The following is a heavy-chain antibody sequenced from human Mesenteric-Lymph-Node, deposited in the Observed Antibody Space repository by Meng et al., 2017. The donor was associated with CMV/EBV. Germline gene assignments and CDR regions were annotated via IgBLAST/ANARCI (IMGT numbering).Heavy chain of an antibody. CDR2: ISSHNGKM. D-gene: IGHD3-3*01. CDR3: ARDNGGYEDFWSGYLDHYYGMDV. CDR1: GYTFSNHG. V-gene: IGHV1-18*01. J-gene: IGHJ6*02. Sequence: ASVKVSCKASGYTFSNHGISWLRQAPGQGLEWLGWISSHNGKMNFAQKFQGRVTLTTDTSTNTAYMELKSLTSDDTAVYYCARDNGGYEDFWSGYLDHYYGMDVWGQGTTVTVSS.